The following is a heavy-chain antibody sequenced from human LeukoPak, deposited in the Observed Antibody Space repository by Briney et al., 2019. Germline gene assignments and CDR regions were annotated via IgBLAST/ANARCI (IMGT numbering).Heavy chain of an antibody. J-gene: IGHJ5*02. CDR3: ARHGSQRNYDFWSGPNWLDL. D-gene: IGHD3-3*01. V-gene: IGHV4-59*08. Sequence: SETLSLTCTASGGSISSYYWSWIRQPPGKGLEWIGFIYYSGSTNYNPSLKSRVTISVDTSKNQFSLKLSSVTAADTAVYYCARHGSQRNYDFWSGPNWLDLAGQGTLVTVSS. CDR1: GGSISSYY. CDR2: IYYSGST.